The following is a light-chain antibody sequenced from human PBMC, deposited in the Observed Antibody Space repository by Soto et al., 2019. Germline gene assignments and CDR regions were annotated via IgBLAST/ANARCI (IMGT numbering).Light chain of an antibody. V-gene: IGLV2-23*03. CDR2: EGT. Sequence: QSALTQPASVSGSPGQSITISCTGTSSDVGNYNLVSWYQQHPGKAPKLILYEGTKRPSGVSNRFSGSKSGNTASLTISGLQAEDEADYYCCSYAGMTTFVVFGGGTQLTVL. CDR1: SSDVGNYNL. CDR3: CSYAGMTTFVV. J-gene: IGLJ2*01.